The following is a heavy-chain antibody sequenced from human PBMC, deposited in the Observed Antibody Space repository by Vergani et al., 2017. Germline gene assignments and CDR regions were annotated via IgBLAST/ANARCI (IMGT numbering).Heavy chain of an antibody. V-gene: IGHV3-74*01. J-gene: IGHJ4*02. Sequence: EVQLVESGGGLVQPGGSLRLSCAASGFTFSRHWMHWVRQAPGKGLVWVSRVNPEGTNTPYADSVKGRFTISRDNAKNMMFLQLNSLGDEDTAVYYCARGYCTNSICRGKVDSWGQGTLVTVSS. CDR1: GFTFSRHW. D-gene: IGHD2-8*01. CDR2: VNPEGTNT. CDR3: ARGYCTNSICRGKVDS.